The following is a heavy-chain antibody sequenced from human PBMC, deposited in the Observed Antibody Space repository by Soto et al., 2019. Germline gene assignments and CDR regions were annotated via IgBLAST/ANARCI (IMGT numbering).Heavy chain of an antibody. J-gene: IGHJ4*02. CDR2: ISSNGGST. Sequence: GGSLRLSCAASGFTFSSYAMAWVRQAPGKGLEYVSAISSNGGSTYYANSVKGRFTISRDNSKNTLYLQMGSLRAEDMAVYYCARGNIVATLRSRPGYYFDYWGQGTLVTSPQ. D-gene: IGHD5-12*01. V-gene: IGHV3-64*01. CDR3: ARGNIVATLRSRPGYYFDY. CDR1: GFTFSSYA.